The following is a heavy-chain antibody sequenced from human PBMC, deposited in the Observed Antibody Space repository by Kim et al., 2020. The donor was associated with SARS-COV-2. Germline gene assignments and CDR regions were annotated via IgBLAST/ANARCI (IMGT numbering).Heavy chain of an antibody. Sequence: ASVKVSCKASGYTFTSYAMHWVRQAPGQRLEWMGWINAGNGNTKYSQKFQGRVTITRDTSASTAYMELSSLRSEDTAVYYCARDSGIAARYHAFDIWGQGTMVTVSS. CDR2: INAGNGNT. D-gene: IGHD6-13*01. J-gene: IGHJ3*02. V-gene: IGHV1-3*01. CDR1: GYTFTSYA. CDR3: ARDSGIAARYHAFDI.